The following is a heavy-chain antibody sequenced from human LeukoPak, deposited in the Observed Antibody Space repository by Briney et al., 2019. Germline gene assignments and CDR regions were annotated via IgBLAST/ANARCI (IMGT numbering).Heavy chain of an antibody. CDR2: INPNSGGT. D-gene: IGHD5-18*01. Sequence: SVKVSCKASGYTFTCYYMHWVRQAPGQGIEWMGWINPNSGGTNYAQKFQGRVTMTRDTSISTAYMELSRLRSDDTAVYYCARDLIQLWSPNSDFDYWGQGTLVTVSS. CDR3: ARDLIQLWSPNSDFDY. J-gene: IGHJ4*02. V-gene: IGHV1-2*02. CDR1: GYTFTCYY.